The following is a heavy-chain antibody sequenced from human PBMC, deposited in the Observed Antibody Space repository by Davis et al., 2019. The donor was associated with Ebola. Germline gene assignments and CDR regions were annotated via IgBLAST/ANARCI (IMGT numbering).Heavy chain of an antibody. CDR3: ARSGLSFGVVKYHYGMDV. CDR1: GYTFSNYV. Sequence: AASVKVSCKASGYTFSNYVLNWVRQAPGQGLEWMGWINTNTGNPTYAQGFTGRFVFSLDTSVSTAYLQISSLKAEDTAVYYCARSGLSFGVVKYHYGMDVWGKGTTVTVSS. J-gene: IGHJ6*04. V-gene: IGHV7-4-1*02. CDR2: INTNTGNP. D-gene: IGHD3-3*01.